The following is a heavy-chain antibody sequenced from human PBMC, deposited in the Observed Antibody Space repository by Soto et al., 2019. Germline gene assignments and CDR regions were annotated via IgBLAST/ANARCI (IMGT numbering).Heavy chain of an antibody. CDR2: IYHSGST. Sequence: SETLSLTCAVSGGSISSSNWWSWVRQPPGKGLEWIGEIYHSGSTNYNPSLKSRVTISVDKSKNQFSLKLSSVTAADTAVYYCARAVSITIFGVVPNWFDPWGQGTLVTVSS. V-gene: IGHV4-4*02. CDR3: ARAVSITIFGVVPNWFDP. J-gene: IGHJ5*02. CDR1: GGSISSSNW. D-gene: IGHD3-3*01.